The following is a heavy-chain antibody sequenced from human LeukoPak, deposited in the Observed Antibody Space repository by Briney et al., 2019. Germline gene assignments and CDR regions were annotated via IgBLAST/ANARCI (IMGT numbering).Heavy chain of an antibody. CDR1: GFTVSSNC. CDR2: IYSGGST. D-gene: IGHD2-2*01. CDR3: ASEVETYGMDV. J-gene: IGHJ6*02. V-gene: IGHV3-66*01. Sequence: GGSLRLSCAASGFTVSSNCMSWVRQAPGKGLEWVSVIYSGGSTYYADSVKGRFTISRDNSKNTLYLQMNSLRAEDTAVYYCASEVETYGMDVWGQGTTVTVSS.